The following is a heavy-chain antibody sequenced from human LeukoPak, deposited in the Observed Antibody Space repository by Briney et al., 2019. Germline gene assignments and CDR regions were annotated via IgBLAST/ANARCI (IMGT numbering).Heavy chain of an antibody. CDR2: IYYSGSN. D-gene: IGHD4-11*01. CDR3: ARQGGDYSSIKYAFDY. V-gene: IGHV4-39*01. Sequence: PSETLSLTRTVSGGSLSSSSYYGGWIRQPPGKGLEWIGSIYYSGSNYYTPPLKSRVTISVDTTKHQSSLKRSSVAAAGTAVYYCARQGGDYSSIKYAFDYWGQGTLVTVSS. CDR1: GGSLSSSSYY. J-gene: IGHJ4*02.